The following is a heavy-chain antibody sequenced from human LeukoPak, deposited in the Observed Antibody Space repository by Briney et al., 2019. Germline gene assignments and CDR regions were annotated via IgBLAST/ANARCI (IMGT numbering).Heavy chain of an antibody. CDR3: ASGGRVWQVAADV. D-gene: IGHD6-19*01. CDR1: GFTVSSNY. Sequence: PGGSLRLSCAASGFTVSSNYMSWVRHAPGKGREWVSVIYSGGSTYYADSVKGRFTISRDNSKNTLYLQMNSLRGEDTGVYYCASGGRVWQVAADVWGKGTTVSVSS. J-gene: IGHJ6*03. V-gene: IGHV3-53*01. CDR2: IYSGGST.